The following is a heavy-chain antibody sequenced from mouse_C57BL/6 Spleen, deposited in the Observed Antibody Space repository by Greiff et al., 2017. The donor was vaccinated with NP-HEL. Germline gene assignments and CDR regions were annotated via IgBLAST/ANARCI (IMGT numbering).Heavy chain of an antibody. D-gene: IGHD1-3*01. Sequence: VKLMESGPGLVQPSQSLSITCTVSGFSLTSYGVHWVRQSPGKGLEWLGVIWSGGSTDYNAAFISRLSISKDNSKSQVFFKMNSLQADDTAIYYCARKMELGYYYAMDYWGQGTSVTVSS. CDR1: GFSLTSYG. J-gene: IGHJ4*01. CDR2: IWSGGST. V-gene: IGHV2-2*01. CDR3: ARKMELGYYYAMDY.